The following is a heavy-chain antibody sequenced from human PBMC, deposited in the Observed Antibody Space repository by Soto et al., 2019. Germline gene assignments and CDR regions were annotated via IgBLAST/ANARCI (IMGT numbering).Heavy chain of an antibody. CDR2: MNPNSGNT. V-gene: IGHV1-8*01. CDR1: GYTFTSYA. D-gene: IGHD7-27*01. CDR3: ASLPWANYYYYGMDV. J-gene: IGHJ6*02. Sequence: QVQLVQSGAEVKKPGASVKVSCKASGYTFTSYAINWVRQATGQGLEWMGWMNPNSGNTGYAQKFQGRVTMTRNTSISTAYMELSSLRSEDTAVYYCASLPWANYYYYGMDVWGQGTTVTVSS.